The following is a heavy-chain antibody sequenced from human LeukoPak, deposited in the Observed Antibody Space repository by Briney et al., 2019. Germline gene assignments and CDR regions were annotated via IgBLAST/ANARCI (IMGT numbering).Heavy chain of an antibody. CDR1: GGSISSYY. J-gene: IGHJ6*03. D-gene: IGHD4-11*01. V-gene: IGHV4-4*09. CDR3: ARQNVQSIYYYYMDV. Sequence: SETLSLTCSVSGGSISSYYWSWIRQPPGKGLEWIGYIYTSGGTNYNPSLKIRVTISVDTSKNQFSLKLSSVTAADTAVYYCARQNVQSIYYYYMDVWGKGTTVTVSS. CDR2: IYTSGGT.